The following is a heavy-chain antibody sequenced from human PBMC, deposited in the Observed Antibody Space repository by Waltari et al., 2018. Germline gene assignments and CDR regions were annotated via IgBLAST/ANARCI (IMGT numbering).Heavy chain of an antibody. D-gene: IGHD3-3*01. CDR3: ARSNIPLEWLFVRYYGMDV. Sequence: QVQLVQSGAEVKKPGSSVKVSCKASGGTFSSYTISWVRQAPGQGLEWMGRIIPILGIANYAQKFQGRVTITADKSTSTAYMELSSLRSEDTAVYYCARSNIPLEWLFVRYYGMDVWGQGTTVTVSS. CDR2: IIPILGIA. CDR1: GGTFSSYT. V-gene: IGHV1-69*02. J-gene: IGHJ6*02.